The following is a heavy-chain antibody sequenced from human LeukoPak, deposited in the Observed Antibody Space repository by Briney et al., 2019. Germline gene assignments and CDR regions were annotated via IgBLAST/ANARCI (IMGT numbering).Heavy chain of an antibody. J-gene: IGHJ4*02. CDR1: GDSISGYY. CDR3: ARGGQYYDSSGHFDC. V-gene: IGHV4-59*01. D-gene: IGHD3-22*01. CDR2: IYYSGST. Sequence: SETLSLTCTVSGDSISGYYWSWIRQPPGKGLEWIGYIYYSGSTNYNPSLKSRVTISVDTSKNQFSLKLSSVTAADTAVYFCARGGQYYDSSGHFDCWGQGTLVTVSS.